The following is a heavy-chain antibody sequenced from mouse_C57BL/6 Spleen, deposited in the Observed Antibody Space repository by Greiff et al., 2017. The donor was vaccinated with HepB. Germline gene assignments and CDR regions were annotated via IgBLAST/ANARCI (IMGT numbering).Heavy chain of an antibody. D-gene: IGHD2-4*01. CDR2: IWTGGGT. Sequence: QVQLKESGPGLVAPSQRLSITCTVSGFSLTSYAISWVRQPPGKGLEWLGVIWTGGGTNYNSALKSRLSISKDNSKSQVFLKMNSLQTDDTARYYCARYRGYDYDVYFDVWGTGTTVTVSS. J-gene: IGHJ1*03. CDR1: GFSLTSYA. V-gene: IGHV2-9-1*01. CDR3: ARYRGYDYDVYFDV.